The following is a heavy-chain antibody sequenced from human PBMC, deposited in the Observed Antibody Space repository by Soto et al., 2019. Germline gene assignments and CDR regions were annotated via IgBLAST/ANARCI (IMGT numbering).Heavy chain of an antibody. V-gene: IGHV3-33*01. CDR2: IWDDGSNK. J-gene: IGHJ5*02. Sequence: GGSLRLSCTASGFTFSSYGMHWVRQAPGKGLEWVAVIWDDGSNKHYADSVKGRFTISRDNSKNTVYLQMNSLRAEDTAVYYCARSSGGSCYSCWLDPWGQGTLVTVSS. CDR3: ARSSGGSCYSCWLDP. D-gene: IGHD2-15*01. CDR1: GFTFSSYG.